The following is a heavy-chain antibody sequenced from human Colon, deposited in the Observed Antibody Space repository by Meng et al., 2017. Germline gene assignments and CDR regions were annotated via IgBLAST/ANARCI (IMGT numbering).Heavy chain of an antibody. D-gene: IGHD3-10*01. CDR3: FVWFGESSTSFDH. CDR1: GYTFTGYY. V-gene: IGHV1-2*02. CDR2: INPNSGVT. Sequence: VRLGASGAEGKKPGASVKVSCKASGYTFTGYYVHWVRQAPGQGLECMGWINPNSGVTNYAQKFQDRVTMTRDTSITTAYMELSNLRSDDTAVYYCFVWFGESSTSFDHWGQGSLVTVSS. J-gene: IGHJ4*02.